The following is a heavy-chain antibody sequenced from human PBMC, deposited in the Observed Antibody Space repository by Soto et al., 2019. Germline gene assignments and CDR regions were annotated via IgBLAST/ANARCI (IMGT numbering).Heavy chain of an antibody. CDR3: VTGYNSDY. J-gene: IGHJ4*02. V-gene: IGHV3-7*03. Sequence: ESLKISCAASGISTSSYWMGWVRQAPGRGLEWVASIKNDGSEKYYMDSLKGRFTISRDNALNSLYLQMNSLRAEDTAVYFCVTGYNSDYWGQGTLVTVSS. D-gene: IGHD1-1*01. CDR1: GISTSSYW. CDR2: IKNDGSEK.